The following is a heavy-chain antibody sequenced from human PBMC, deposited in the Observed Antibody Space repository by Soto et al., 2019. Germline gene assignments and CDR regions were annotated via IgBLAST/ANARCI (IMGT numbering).Heavy chain of an antibody. Sequence: QVQLVESGGGLVKPGGSLRLSCAASGFTFSDYYMSWIRQAPGKGLEWVSYISSSGGTIYYADSVKGRFTISRDNAKNSLYLQMNSLRAEDTAVYYCARVDRYFDWLFPSDAFDIWGQGTMVTVSS. J-gene: IGHJ3*02. CDR3: ARVDRYFDWLFPSDAFDI. CDR2: ISSSGGTI. CDR1: GFTFSDYY. D-gene: IGHD3-9*01. V-gene: IGHV3-11*01.